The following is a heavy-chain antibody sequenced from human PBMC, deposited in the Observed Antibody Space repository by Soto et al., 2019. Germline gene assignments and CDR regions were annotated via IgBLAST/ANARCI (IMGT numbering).Heavy chain of an antibody. D-gene: IGHD6-13*01. J-gene: IGHJ4*02. Sequence: GASVKVSCKVSGYTLTELSMHWVRQAPGKGLEWMGGFDPEDGETIYAQKFQGRVTMTEDTSTDTAYMELSSLRSEDTAVYYCATIAAAGGGIYFDYWGQGTLVTVSS. V-gene: IGHV1-24*01. CDR3: ATIAAAGGGIYFDY. CDR2: FDPEDGET. CDR1: GYTLTELS.